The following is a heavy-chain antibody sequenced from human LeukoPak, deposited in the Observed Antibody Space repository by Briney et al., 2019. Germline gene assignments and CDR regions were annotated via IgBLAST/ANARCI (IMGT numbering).Heavy chain of an antibody. J-gene: IGHJ4*02. Sequence: GAPVKVSCKASGYTFTGYYMHWVRQAPGQGLEWMGRINPNSGGTNYAQKFQGRVTMTRDTSISTAYMELSRLRSDDTAVYYCARVGDCTNGVCYRYYFDYWGQGTLVTVSS. CDR2: INPNSGGT. V-gene: IGHV1-2*06. D-gene: IGHD2-8*01. CDR3: ARVGDCTNGVCYRYYFDY. CDR1: GYTFTGYY.